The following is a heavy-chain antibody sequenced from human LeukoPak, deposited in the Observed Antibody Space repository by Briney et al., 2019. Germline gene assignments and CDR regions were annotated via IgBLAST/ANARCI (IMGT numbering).Heavy chain of an antibody. CDR2: IFYSGNT. J-gene: IGHJ3*02. Sequence: KASETLSLTCAVSGVSISNYYWSWIRQPPGKGLEWIGYIFYSGNTNYNPSLKSRVTISAGTPKSQFSLKLTSVTAADTAVYYCARGAVASPDDAFDTWGQGTVVTVFS. D-gene: IGHD6-19*01. V-gene: IGHV4-59*08. CDR1: GVSISNYY. CDR3: ARGAVASPDDAFDT.